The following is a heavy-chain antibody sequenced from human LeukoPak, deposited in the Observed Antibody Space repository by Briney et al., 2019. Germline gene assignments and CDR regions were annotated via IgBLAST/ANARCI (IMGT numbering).Heavy chain of an antibody. V-gene: IGHV3-21*01. J-gene: IGHJ6*02. Sequence: GGSLRLSCAASGFTFSSYSMNWVRQAPGKGLEWVSSISSSSSYIYYADSVKGRFTISRDNAKNSLYLQMNSLRAEDTAVYYCAKDLGYWGFDGMDVWGQGTTVTVSS. CDR2: ISSSSSYI. CDR1: GFTFSSYS. CDR3: AKDLGYWGFDGMDV. D-gene: IGHD2-15*01.